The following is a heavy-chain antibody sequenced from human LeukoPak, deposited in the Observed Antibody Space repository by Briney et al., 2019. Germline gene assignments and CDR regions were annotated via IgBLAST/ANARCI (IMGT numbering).Heavy chain of an antibody. V-gene: IGHV1-8*03. CDR1: GYTFTSYD. Sequence: ASVKVSCKASGYTFTSYDINLVRQATGQGLEWMGWMSPNSGNTGYAQKFQGRVTITRNTSISTAYMELSSLRSEDTAVYYCARATNPNNFDYWGQGTLVTVSS. CDR2: MSPNSGNT. CDR3: ARATNPNNFDY. J-gene: IGHJ4*02. D-gene: IGHD1-14*01.